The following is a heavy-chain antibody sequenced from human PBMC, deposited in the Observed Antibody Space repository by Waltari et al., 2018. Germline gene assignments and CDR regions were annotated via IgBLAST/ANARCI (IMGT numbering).Heavy chain of an antibody. Sequence: EVQLVESGGGLVQPGGSLRLSCAASGFTFSSYWMSWVRQAPGKGLEWVANIKQDGSEKYYVDSVKGRFTISRDNAKNSLYLQMNSLRAEDTAVYYCARVGGDYESYYYYYGMDVWGQGTTVTVSS. D-gene: IGHD4-17*01. CDR1: GFTFSSYW. V-gene: IGHV3-7*01. CDR3: ARVGGDYESYYYYYGMDV. J-gene: IGHJ6*02. CDR2: IKQDGSEK.